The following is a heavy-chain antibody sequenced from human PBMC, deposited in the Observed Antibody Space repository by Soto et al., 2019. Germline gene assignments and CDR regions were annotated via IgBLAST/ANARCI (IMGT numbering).Heavy chain of an antibody. CDR1: GFTFSNAW. D-gene: IGHD3-3*01. CDR2: IKSKTDGGTT. Sequence: GGSLRLSCAASGFTFSNAWMNWVRQAPGKGLEWVGRIKSKTDGGTTDYAAPVKGRFTISRDDSKNTLYLQMNSLKTEDTAVYYCTYFWSGYPPYYYYYGMDVWGQGTTVTVSS. V-gene: IGHV3-15*07. J-gene: IGHJ6*02. CDR3: TYFWSGYPPYYYYYGMDV.